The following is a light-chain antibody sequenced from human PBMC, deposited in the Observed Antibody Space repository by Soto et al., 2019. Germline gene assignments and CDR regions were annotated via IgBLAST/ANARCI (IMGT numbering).Light chain of an antibody. J-gene: IGKJ4*01. V-gene: IGKV1-39*01. CDR2: AAS. CDR1: QSISSY. Sequence: IQMTQSPSSLSASVGDRVTITCRASQSISSYLNWYQQKPGKAPKLLIYAASTLQSGVPSRFSGSESGTDFTLTISSLQPEDSATYYCQQSYSSFFTFGGGTKVEIK. CDR3: QQSYSSFFT.